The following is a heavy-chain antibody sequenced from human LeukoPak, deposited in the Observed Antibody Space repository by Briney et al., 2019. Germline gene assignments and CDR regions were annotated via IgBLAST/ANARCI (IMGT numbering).Heavy chain of an antibody. CDR1: GGSISSYY. Sequence: SETLSLTCTVSGGSISSYYWSWLRQPAGQGLQWIGRIYTRGSTNYNPSLKSRVTMSVDTSKNQFSLKLSSVTAADTAVYYCARGPHIVVVTAQHNWFDPWGQGTLVTVSS. CDR2: IYTRGST. CDR3: ARGPHIVVVTAQHNWFDP. V-gene: IGHV4-4*07. J-gene: IGHJ5*02. D-gene: IGHD2-21*02.